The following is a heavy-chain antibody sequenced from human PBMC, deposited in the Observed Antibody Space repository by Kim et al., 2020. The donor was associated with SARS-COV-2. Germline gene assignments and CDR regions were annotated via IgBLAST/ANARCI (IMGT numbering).Heavy chain of an antibody. CDR3: TSQWLVHY. CDR2: SYAT. V-gene: IGHV3-73*01. J-gene: IGHJ4*02. Sequence: SYATAYAASVKGRFTISRDDSKNTAYLQMNSLKTEDTAVYYCTSQWLVHYWGQGTLVTVSS. D-gene: IGHD6-19*01.